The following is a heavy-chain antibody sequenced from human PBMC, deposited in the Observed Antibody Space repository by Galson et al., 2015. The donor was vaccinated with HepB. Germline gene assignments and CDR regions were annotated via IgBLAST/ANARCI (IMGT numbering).Heavy chain of an antibody. V-gene: IGHV4-59*01. J-gene: IGHJ6*02. CDR1: GASISTYT. Sequence: ETLSLTCTVSGASISTYTWGWIRQPPGKGLEWIGHVSYSGTTNSNPSLRSRVTISVNTSRKQFSLKLSSVTAADTAIYYCARLFDFWTDYAFDVWGQGTTVTVSS. CDR3: ARLFDFWTDYAFDV. D-gene: IGHD3-3*01. CDR2: VSYSGTT.